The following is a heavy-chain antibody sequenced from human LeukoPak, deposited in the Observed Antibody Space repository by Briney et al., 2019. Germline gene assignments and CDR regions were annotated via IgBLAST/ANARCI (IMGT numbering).Heavy chain of an antibody. CDR3: ASYSSGLRDFDY. J-gene: IGHJ4*02. D-gene: IGHD6-19*01. CDR2: ISYSEST. Sequence: SETLSLTCTVSSGSISSSNYYWGCIRQPPGKGLEWIGSISYSESTYYNPALKSRVTISVDTSKNQFSLKLSSVTAADTAVYYCASYSSGLRDFDYWGKGTLVTVSS. CDR1: SGSISSSNYY. V-gene: IGHV4-39*01.